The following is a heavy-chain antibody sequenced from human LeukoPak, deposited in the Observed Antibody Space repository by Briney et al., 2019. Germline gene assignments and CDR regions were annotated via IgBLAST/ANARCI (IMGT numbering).Heavy chain of an antibody. CDR3: ASENDYYGSGEVAVDI. Sequence: ASVKVSCKASGYTFTGYYMHWVRQAPGQGLEWMGWINPNSGGTNYAQKFQGRVTMTRDTSISTAYMDLSGLRFDDTAVYYCASENDYYGSGEVAVDIWGQGTMVTVSS. V-gene: IGHV1-2*02. CDR1: GYTFTGYY. J-gene: IGHJ3*02. CDR2: INPNSGGT. D-gene: IGHD3-10*01.